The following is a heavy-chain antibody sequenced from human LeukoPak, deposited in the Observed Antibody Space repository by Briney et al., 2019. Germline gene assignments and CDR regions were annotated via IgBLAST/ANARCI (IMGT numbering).Heavy chain of an antibody. Sequence: SETLSLTCAVYGGSFSGYYWSWIRQPPGKGLEWIGEINHSGSTNYNPSLKSRVTISVDTSKNQFSLKLSSVTAADTAVYYCARYYGGNSGVFDYWGQGTLVTVSS. CDR1: GGSFSGYY. D-gene: IGHD4-23*01. CDR2: INHSGST. V-gene: IGHV4-34*01. J-gene: IGHJ4*02. CDR3: ARYYGGNSGVFDY.